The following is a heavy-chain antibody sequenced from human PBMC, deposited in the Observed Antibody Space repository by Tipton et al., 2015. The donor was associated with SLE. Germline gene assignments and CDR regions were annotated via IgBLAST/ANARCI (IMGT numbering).Heavy chain of an antibody. CDR1: GGSFSGYY. J-gene: IGHJ4*02. D-gene: IGHD3-16*02. CDR2: MNHSGST. V-gene: IGHV4-34*01. Sequence: TLSLTCAVYGGSFSGYYWSWIRQPPGKGLEWIGEMNHSGSTRYNPSLKSRVTVSVDTSKNQFSLNLSSVTAADSAVYYCARDTSYRLDYWGQGTLVTVSS. CDR3: ARDTSYRLDY.